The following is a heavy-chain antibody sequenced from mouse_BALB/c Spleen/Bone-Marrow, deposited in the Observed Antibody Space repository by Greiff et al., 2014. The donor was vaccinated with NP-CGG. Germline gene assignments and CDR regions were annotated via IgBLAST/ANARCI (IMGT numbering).Heavy chain of an antibody. Sequence: VQLQHPGAELVKPGASVKLSCKASGYTFTSYWMQWVKQRPGQGLEWIGEINPSNGRINYNEEFKSKATLTVDKSSSTAYMQLSSLTSEDSAVYYCARKYYGSSYVWYFDVWGAGTTVTVSS. CDR3: ARKYYGSSYVWYFDV. CDR2: INPSNGRI. V-gene: IGHV1S81*02. CDR1: GYTFTSYW. J-gene: IGHJ1*01. D-gene: IGHD1-1*01.